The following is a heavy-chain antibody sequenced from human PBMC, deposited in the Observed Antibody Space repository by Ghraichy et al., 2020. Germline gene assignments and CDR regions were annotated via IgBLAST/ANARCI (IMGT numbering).Heavy chain of an antibody. J-gene: IGHJ4*02. V-gene: IGHV3-7*03. Sequence: GSLRLSCAASGFTFSTYWMTWVRQAPGKGLEWVANIKQDGSDKYYVDSLEGRFTISRDNAKNSLYLQMNSLRAEDTAVYYCARDGGVGWYFDYWGQGTLVTVSS. CDR1: GFTFSTYW. CDR2: IKQDGSDK. D-gene: IGHD2-15*01. CDR3: ARDGGVGWYFDY.